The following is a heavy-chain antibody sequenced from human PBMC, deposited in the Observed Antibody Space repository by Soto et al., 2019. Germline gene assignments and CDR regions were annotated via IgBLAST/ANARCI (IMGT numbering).Heavy chain of an antibody. CDR3: ARVRDVVVPAASFDAFDI. CDR1: GGTFSSYT. V-gene: IGHV1-69*02. D-gene: IGHD2-2*01. CDR2: IIPILGIA. Sequence: SVKVSCKASGGTFSSYTISWVRQAPGQGLEWMGRIIPILGIANYAQKFQGRVTITADKSTSTAYMELSSLRSEDTAVYYCARVRDVVVPAASFDAFDIWGQGTMVTVSS. J-gene: IGHJ3*02.